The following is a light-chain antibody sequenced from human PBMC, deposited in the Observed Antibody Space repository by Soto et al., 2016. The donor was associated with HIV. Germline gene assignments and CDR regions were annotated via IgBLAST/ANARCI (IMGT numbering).Light chain of an antibody. Sequence: DIQMTQSPSTLSASVGDRVTITCRASQSINGWLAWYQQKPGIAPKLLIYGASSLESGVPSRFSGSRSATEFTLTISSLQPEDFATYYCLQLNNFPRTFGQGTKVEIQ. CDR1: QSINGW. V-gene: IGKV1-5*01. J-gene: IGKJ1*01. CDR3: LQLNNFPRT. CDR2: GAS.